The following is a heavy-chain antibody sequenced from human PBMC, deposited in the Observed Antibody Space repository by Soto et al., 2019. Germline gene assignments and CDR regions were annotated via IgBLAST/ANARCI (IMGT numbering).Heavy chain of an antibody. D-gene: IGHD2-8*01. CDR2: IIPIFGTA. J-gene: IGHJ6*02. CDR3: VTSMVYASYYYAMDV. CDR1: GDTFSTYA. V-gene: IGHV1-69*06. Sequence: QVQLVQSGAAVKKPGSSVKVSCKASGDTFSTYAICWVRQAPGQGLEWMGGIIPIFGTANYPQKFQNRVTITADKSTSTAYMQLRSLRSEDTAVYYCVTSMVYASYYYAMDVWGQVTTVTVSS.